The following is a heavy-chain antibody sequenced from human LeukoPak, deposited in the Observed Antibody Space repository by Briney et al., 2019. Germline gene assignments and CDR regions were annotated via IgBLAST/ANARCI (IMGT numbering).Heavy chain of an antibody. CDR3: TRESAFDI. CDR2: IRSKAYGGTT. CDR1: GFTFGDYA. V-gene: IGHV3-49*04. J-gene: IGHJ3*02. Sequence: GGSLRLSCTASGFTFGDYAMSWVRQAPGKGLEWVGFIRSKAYGGTTEYAASVKGRFTISRDDSKSIAYLQMNSLKTEDAAVYYCTRESAFDIWGQGTMVTVSS.